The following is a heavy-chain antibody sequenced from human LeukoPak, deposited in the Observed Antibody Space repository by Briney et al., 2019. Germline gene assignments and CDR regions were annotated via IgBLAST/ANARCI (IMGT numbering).Heavy chain of an antibody. CDR2: IYYSGST. Sequence: SETLSLTCTVSGGSISSYYWSWIRQPPGKGLEWIGYIYYSGSTNYNPSLKSRVTISVDTSKNQFSLKLSSVTAADTAVYYCASFYDSSSTYAFDIWGQGTMVTVSS. J-gene: IGHJ3*02. D-gene: IGHD3-22*01. CDR3: ASFYDSSSTYAFDI. CDR1: GGSISSYY. V-gene: IGHV4-59*01.